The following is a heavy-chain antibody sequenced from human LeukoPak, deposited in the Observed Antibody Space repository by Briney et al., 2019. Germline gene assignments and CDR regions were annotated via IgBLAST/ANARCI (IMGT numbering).Heavy chain of an antibody. CDR1: GFTFNTYW. Sequence: GGFLRLSCAASGFTFNTYWMSWVREAPGKGLEWVANIKEDESEKYYVDSVKGRFTISRDNAKNSLYLQMNSLRAEDTAMYYCARVRTLWTYYGMDVWGQGTTVTVSS. D-gene: IGHD3/OR15-3a*01. V-gene: IGHV3-7*01. CDR3: ARVRTLWTYYGMDV. J-gene: IGHJ6*02. CDR2: IKEDESEK.